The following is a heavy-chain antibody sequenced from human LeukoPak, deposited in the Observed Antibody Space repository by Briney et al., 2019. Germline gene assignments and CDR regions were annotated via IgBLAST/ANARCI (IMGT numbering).Heavy chain of an antibody. J-gene: IGHJ4*02. V-gene: IGHV4-39*07. CDR2: IYYSGST. CDR1: GGSISSSSYY. D-gene: IGHD2-2*02. CDR3: AREYPYRAHDY. Sequence: SEALSLTCTVSGGSISSSSYYWGWIRQPPGKGLEWIGSIYYSGSTYYNPSLKSRVTISVDTSKNQFSLKLSSVTAADTAVYYCAREYPYRAHDYWGQGTLVTVSS.